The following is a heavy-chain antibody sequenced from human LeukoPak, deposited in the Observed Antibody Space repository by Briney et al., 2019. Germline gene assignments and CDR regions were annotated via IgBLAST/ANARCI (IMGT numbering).Heavy chain of an antibody. Sequence: ASVKVSCKASGYTFTSYDINWVRQATGQGMEWMGWMNPNSGKTGNAQTFQGRVTMTRNTSISTAYMELSSLRSEDPAVYYCARGRDYYDSSGYYRNNWFDPWGQGTLVTVSS. CDR3: ARGRDYYDSSGYYRNNWFDP. CDR2: MNPNSGKT. V-gene: IGHV1-8*01. J-gene: IGHJ5*02. D-gene: IGHD3-22*01. CDR1: GYTFTSYD.